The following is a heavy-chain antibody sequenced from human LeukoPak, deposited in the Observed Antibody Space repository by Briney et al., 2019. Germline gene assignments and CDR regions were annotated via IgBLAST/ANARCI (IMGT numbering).Heavy chain of an antibody. J-gene: IGHJ4*02. Sequence: SETLSLTCTVSGGSISSYYWSWIRQPPGKGLEWIGYIYYSGSTNYNPSLKSRVTISVDRSKNQFSLKLSSVTAADTAVYYCASQAGYSYGTNFDYWGQGTLVTVST. CDR1: GGSISSYY. V-gene: IGHV4-59*12. CDR2: IYYSGST. D-gene: IGHD5-18*01. CDR3: ASQAGYSYGTNFDY.